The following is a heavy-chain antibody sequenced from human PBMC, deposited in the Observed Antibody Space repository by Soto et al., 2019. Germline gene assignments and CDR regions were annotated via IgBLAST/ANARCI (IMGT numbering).Heavy chain of an antibody. CDR3: AKDRSSRYLSGLYFDF. Sequence: GGSLRLSCAASGFTLSDYLMHWVRQVPGKGLQWVSRISVASFDTSYADSVKGRFTISRDNVKNTLYLQMQSLRADDTAVYYCAKDRSSRYLSGLYFDFWGPGSLVTVSS. CDR2: ISVASFDT. D-gene: IGHD3-9*01. J-gene: IGHJ4*02. CDR1: GFTLSDYL. V-gene: IGHV3-74*01.